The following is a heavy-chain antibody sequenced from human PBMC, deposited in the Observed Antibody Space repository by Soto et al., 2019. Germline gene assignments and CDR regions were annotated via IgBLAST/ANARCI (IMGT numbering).Heavy chain of an antibody. D-gene: IGHD3-10*01. CDR1: GFTFSSYW. CDR3: ARDPITMEDP. J-gene: IGHJ5*02. V-gene: IGHV3-74*01. CDR2: INGDGSST. Sequence: GGSLSLSCAASGFTFSSYWMHWVCQAPGKGLGWVSRINGDGSSTSYADSVKGRFTISRDNAKNTLYLQMNSLRAEDTAVYYCARDPITMEDPWGQGT.